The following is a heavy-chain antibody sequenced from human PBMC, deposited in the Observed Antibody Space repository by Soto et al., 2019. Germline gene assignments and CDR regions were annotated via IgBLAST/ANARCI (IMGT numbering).Heavy chain of an antibody. CDR3: ANGYQKSERYYYYYSGMDV. V-gene: IGHV1-69*13. D-gene: IGHD3-22*01. CDR2: IIPIFGTA. CDR1: GGTFSSYA. J-gene: IGHJ6*02. Sequence: SVKVSCKASGGTFSSYAISWVRQAPGQGLEWVGGIIPIFGTANYAQKFQGRVTITADEPTSTAYMELSSLRSEDTAVYYCANGYQKSERYYYYYSGMDVWGQGTTVTVSS.